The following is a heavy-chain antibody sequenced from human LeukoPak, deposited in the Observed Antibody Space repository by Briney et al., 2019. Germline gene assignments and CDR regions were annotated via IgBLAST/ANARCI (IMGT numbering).Heavy chain of an antibody. J-gene: IGHJ4*02. CDR1: GITLSNYG. Sequence: PGGSLRLSCAVSGITLSNYGMSWVRQAPGKGLEWVAGISGSGGSTNYADSVKGRFSIFRDNPKNTLYLQMNSLRAEDTAVYYCAWGSRRSFDYWGQGTLVTVSS. CDR2: ISGSGGST. V-gene: IGHV3-23*01. D-gene: IGHD3-16*01. CDR3: AWGSRRSFDY.